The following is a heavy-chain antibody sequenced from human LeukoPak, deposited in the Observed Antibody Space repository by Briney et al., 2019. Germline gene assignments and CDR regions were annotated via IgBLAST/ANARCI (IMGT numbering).Heavy chain of an antibody. CDR3: ARACLLNWFDP. V-gene: IGHV1-46*01. CDR2: INPSGCST. Sequence: ASVKVSCKASGYTFTSYYMLWVRQPPGQGLEGMGIINPSGCSTSYAQKFQGRVTMTRDTSTSTVYMELSSLRSEDTAVYYCARACLLNWFDPWGQGTLVTVSS. D-gene: IGHD3-9*01. CDR1: GYTFTSYY. J-gene: IGHJ5*02.